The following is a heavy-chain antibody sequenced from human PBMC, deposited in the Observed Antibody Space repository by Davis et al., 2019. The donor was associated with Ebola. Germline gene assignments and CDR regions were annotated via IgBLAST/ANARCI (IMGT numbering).Heavy chain of an antibody. CDR3: ARYCNSPTCRQYSYFGMDA. V-gene: IGHV1-69*13. CDR1: GGTFSSYT. J-gene: IGHJ6*02. D-gene: IGHD2/OR15-2a*01. Sequence: AASVKVSCKASGGTFSSYTVSWVRQAPGQGLEWMGGIIYIFGAPNYAQKFQGRFTITADESTAYLELRSLRSEDTAVYYCARYCNSPTCRQYSYFGMDAWGQGTTVTVSS. CDR2: IIYIFGAP.